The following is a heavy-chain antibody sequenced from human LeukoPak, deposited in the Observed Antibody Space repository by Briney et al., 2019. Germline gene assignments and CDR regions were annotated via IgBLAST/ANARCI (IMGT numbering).Heavy chain of an antibody. CDR3: ASGYGFDY. Sequence: SETLSLTCAVYGGSFSGYYWSWIRQPPGKGLEWIGEINHSGSTNYNPSLKSRVTISVDTSKNQSSLKLSSVTAADTAVYYCASGYGFDYWGQGTLVTVSS. V-gene: IGHV4-34*01. CDR1: GGSFSGYY. D-gene: IGHD3-16*01. J-gene: IGHJ4*02. CDR2: INHSGST.